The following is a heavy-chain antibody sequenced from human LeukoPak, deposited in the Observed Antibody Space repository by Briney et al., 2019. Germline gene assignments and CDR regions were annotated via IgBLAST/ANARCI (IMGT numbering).Heavy chain of an antibody. D-gene: IGHD2-21*01. CDR1: GFTFSSYA. V-gene: IGHV3-23*01. CDR3: AKGYSLSYYYYYYYTDV. Sequence: GGSLRLSCAASGFTFSSYAMSWVRQAPGKGLEWVSAISGSGGSTYYADSVKGRFTISRDNSKNTLYLQMNSLRAEDTAVYYCAKGYSLSYYYYYYYTDVWGKGTTVTVSS. J-gene: IGHJ6*03. CDR2: ISGSGGST.